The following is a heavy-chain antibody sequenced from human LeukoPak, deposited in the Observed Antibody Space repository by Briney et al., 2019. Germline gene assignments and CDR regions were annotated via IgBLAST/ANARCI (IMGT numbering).Heavy chain of an antibody. Sequence: PGGSLRLSCAASGFTFSSYAMSWVRQAPGKGLEWVSAISGSGGSTYYADSVKGRFTISRDNSKNTLYLQMNSLRAEDTAVYYCAKSTPTYYDILTGYSHHTQPFDYWGQGTLVTVSS. CDR1: GFTFSSYA. V-gene: IGHV3-23*01. D-gene: IGHD3-9*01. J-gene: IGHJ4*02. CDR2: ISGSGGST. CDR3: AKSTPTYYDILTGYSHHTQPFDY.